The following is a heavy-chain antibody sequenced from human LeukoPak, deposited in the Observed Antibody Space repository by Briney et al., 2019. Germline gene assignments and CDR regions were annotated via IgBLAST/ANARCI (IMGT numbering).Heavy chain of an antibody. CDR1: GFTFTNYW. D-gene: IGHD3-10*01. CDR2: INQNGVEK. V-gene: IGHV3-7*02. J-gene: IGHJ4*02. Sequence: GGSLRLSCAASGFTFTNYWLSWVRQAPGKGLQWVGNINQNGVEKYYVDSVRGRFSISRDNAKNSLYLQMNSLRAEDTAVYYCARGKPITMPWGTGFDYWGQGTLVTVSS. CDR3: ARGKPITMPWGTGFDY.